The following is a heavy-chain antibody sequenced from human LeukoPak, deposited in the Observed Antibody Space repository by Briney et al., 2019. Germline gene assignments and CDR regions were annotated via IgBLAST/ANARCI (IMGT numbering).Heavy chain of an antibody. CDR1: GFTLSSYA. CDR2: ISGSGGST. CDR3: AKASGWSQRKYYFDY. J-gene: IGHJ4*02. Sequence: SGGSLRLSCAASGFTLSSYAMSWVRQAPGKGLEWVSAISGSGGSTYYADSVKGRFTISRDNSKNTLYLQMNSLRAEDTAVYYCAKASGWSQRKYYFDYWGQGTLVTVSS. V-gene: IGHV3-23*01. D-gene: IGHD6-19*01.